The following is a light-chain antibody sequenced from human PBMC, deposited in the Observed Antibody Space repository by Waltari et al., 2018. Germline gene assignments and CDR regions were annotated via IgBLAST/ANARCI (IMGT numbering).Light chain of an antibody. CDR3: QQYDNLPLT. V-gene: IGKV1-33*01. CDR1: QAISHF. Sequence: DTQMTQSPSSLSASVVDRVTITCQSSQAISHFLNWYQQKPGTAPKLLITDASTLQTGVPSRFSGGRSGTQFTFTVNGLQPEDVATYFCQQYDNLPLTFGGGTKVEI. J-gene: IGKJ4*01. CDR2: DAS.